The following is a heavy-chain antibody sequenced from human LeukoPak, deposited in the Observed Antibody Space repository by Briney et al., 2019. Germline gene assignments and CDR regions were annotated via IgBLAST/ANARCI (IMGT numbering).Heavy chain of an antibody. D-gene: IGHD3-22*01. CDR2: IYYSGST. CDR1: GGSISSSSYY. V-gene: IGHV4-39*01. CDR3: ASAGMYDSSGYYYFDY. Sequence: SETLSLTCTVSGGSISSSSYYWGWIRQPPGKGLEWIGSIYYSGSTYYNPSLKSRGTISVDTSKNQFSLKLSSVTAADTAVYYCASAGMYDSSGYYYFDYWGQGTLVTVSS. J-gene: IGHJ4*02.